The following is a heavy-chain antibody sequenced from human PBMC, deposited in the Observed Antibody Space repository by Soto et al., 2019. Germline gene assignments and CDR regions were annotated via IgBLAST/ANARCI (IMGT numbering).Heavy chain of an antibody. CDR2: IVGSGAST. D-gene: IGHD3-22*01. Sequence: GGSLRLSCASSGFPFSNYAMNWVRQAPGKGLEWVSGIVGSGASTNYADSVKGRFTISRDNSKNTLYLHMNGLRAEDTATYYYAKLPSSGFYYFDYWGQGTPVTVSS. CDR3: AKLPSSGFYYFDY. J-gene: IGHJ4*02. V-gene: IGHV3-23*01. CDR1: GFPFSNYA.